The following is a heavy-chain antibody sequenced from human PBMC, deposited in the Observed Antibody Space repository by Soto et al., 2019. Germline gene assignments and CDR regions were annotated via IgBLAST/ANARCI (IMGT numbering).Heavy chain of an antibody. CDR3: AHAFGGTSWPNDAFDV. Sequence: HITLKESGPTLVKPTQTLTLTCIFSGFSFSADGVGVGWIRQPPGKTLEWLALIYWDDDTRYRPSLKSRLTITKDSSKNPVVLTMTNMDPLDTATYYCAHAFGGTSWPNDAFDVWGQGKVVTVSS. CDR1: GFSFSADGVG. V-gene: IGHV2-5*02. D-gene: IGHD3-16*01. CDR2: IYWDDDT. J-gene: IGHJ3*01.